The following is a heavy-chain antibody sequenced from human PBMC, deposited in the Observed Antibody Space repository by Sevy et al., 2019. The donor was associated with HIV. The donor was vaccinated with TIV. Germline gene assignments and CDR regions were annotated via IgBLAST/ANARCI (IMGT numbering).Heavy chain of an antibody. CDR3: ARRNDFAI. Sequence: SETLSLTCTVSSGSINSDHWNWIRQPPGKGLEWIGYVYYIGGTNYNSSLKNRVTISVDRTKNQFSLKLTSVTAADTAVYYCARRNDFAIWGQGTMVTVSS. CDR1: SGSINSDH. CDR2: VYYIGGT. V-gene: IGHV4-59*08. J-gene: IGHJ3*02.